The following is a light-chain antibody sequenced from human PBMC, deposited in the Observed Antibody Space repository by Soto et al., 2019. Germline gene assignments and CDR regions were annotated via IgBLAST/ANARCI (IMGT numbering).Light chain of an antibody. J-gene: IGLJ1*01. V-gene: IGLV2-8*01. Sequence: QSALTQPPSASGSPGESVTISCTGTSSDVGGYKYVSWYQQHPGKAPKLIIYEVTKRPSGVPDRLSGSKSGNTASLTVSGLQADDEADYCFSSYVGTNFVKVFGTGTKLTVL. CDR3: SSYVGTNFVKV. CDR1: SSDVGGYKY. CDR2: EVT.